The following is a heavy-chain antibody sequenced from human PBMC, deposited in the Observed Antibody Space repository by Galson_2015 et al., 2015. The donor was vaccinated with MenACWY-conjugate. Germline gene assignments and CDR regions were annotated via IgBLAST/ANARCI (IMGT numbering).Heavy chain of an antibody. J-gene: IGHJ6*02. CDR3: ARGITMVRGVNRYYYGMDV. CDR2: TYYRSKWYN. Sequence: CAISGDSVSSHSAAWNWIRQSPSRGLEWLGRTYYRSKWYNDYAVSVKSRITINPDTSKNQFSLQLNSVAPEDTAVYYCARGITMVRGVNRYYYGMDVWGQGTTVTVSS. CDR1: GDSVSSHSAA. V-gene: IGHV6-1*01. D-gene: IGHD3-10*01.